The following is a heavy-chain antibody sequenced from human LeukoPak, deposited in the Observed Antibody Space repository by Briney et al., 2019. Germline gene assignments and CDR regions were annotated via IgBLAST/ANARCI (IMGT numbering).Heavy chain of an antibody. J-gene: IGHJ5*02. CDR3: ARGGYYDGSGFSPRHNWFDP. Sequence: SETLSLTCTVSGGSINNYYWSWIRQPPGKGPEWIGHIYYSGSTDYNPSFKSRVTLSVDTSKNQFSLKLSSVTAADTAVYYCARGGYYDGSGFSPRHNWFDPWGQGTLVTVSS. V-gene: IGHV4-59*01. CDR2: IYYSGST. D-gene: IGHD3-22*01. CDR1: GGSINNYY.